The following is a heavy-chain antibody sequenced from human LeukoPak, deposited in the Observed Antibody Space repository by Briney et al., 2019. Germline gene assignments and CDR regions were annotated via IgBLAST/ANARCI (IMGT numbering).Heavy chain of an antibody. CDR2: ISGSGGST. CDR1: GFTFSNYA. CDR3: ARDLSWAPSYAMDV. J-gene: IGHJ6*02. V-gene: IGHV3-23*01. Sequence: PGGSLRLSCAASGFTFSNYAMNWVRQAPGKGLEWVSSISGSGGSTYYADSVKGRFTISRDNSKNTLYLQMNSLRAEDTAVYYCARDLSWAPSYAMDVWGQGTTVTVSS. D-gene: IGHD1-26*01.